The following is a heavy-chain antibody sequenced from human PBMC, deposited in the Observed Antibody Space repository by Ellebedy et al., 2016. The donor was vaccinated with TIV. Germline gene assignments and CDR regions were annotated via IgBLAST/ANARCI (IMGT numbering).Heavy chain of an antibody. CDR1: GFTFSSYA. D-gene: IGHD3-9*01. CDR2: IRVSGGTT. Sequence: GGSLRLSXAASGFTFSSYAMNWVRQAPGKGLEWVSGIRVSGGTTFYADSVKGRFIISRDNAKNSLYLQMNSLRAEDTAGYYCARDTSRNYDILTGYYTPYYYGMDVWGQGTTVTVSS. CDR3: ARDTSRNYDILTGYYTPYYYGMDV. V-gene: IGHV3-23*01. J-gene: IGHJ6*02.